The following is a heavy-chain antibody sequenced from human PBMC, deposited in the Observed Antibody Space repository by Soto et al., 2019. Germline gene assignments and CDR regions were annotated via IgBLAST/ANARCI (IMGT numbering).Heavy chain of an antibody. V-gene: IGHV1-2*04. CDR3: ARSSAVLRPDGLDV. D-gene: IGHD6-6*01. Sequence: ASVKVSCKTSGYSFIAYYIHWVRQAPGQGPEWMGWLNPNSGGTKFAQKFKGWVTMTRDTSVTTAYLELSNLKSDDTAIYYCARSSAVLRPDGLDVWGQGTTVTVSS. CDR1: GYSFIAYY. CDR2: LNPNSGGT. J-gene: IGHJ6*02.